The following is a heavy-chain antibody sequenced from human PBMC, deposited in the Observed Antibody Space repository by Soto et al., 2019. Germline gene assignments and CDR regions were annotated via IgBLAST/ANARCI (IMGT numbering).Heavy chain of an antibody. J-gene: IGHJ4*02. D-gene: IGHD5-12*01. V-gene: IGHV3-23*01. CDR1: GFTFSSYA. CDR3: ARDKSVVATEAFDY. CDR2: ISSGGSST. Sequence: PGGSLRLSCAASGFTFSSYAMSWVRQAPGKGLEWVSGISSGGSSTCYADSVKGRFTISRDNAKNTLYLQMNSLRAEDTAVYYCARDKSVVATEAFDYWGQGTLVTVSS.